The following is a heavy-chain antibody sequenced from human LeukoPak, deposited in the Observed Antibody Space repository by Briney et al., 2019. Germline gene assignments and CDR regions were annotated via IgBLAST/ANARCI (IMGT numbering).Heavy chain of an antibody. CDR2: INPNSGGT. D-gene: IGHD5-18*01. CDR3: ARGTGYSYGCFDY. J-gene: IGHJ4*02. V-gene: IGHV1-2*02. Sequence: GASVKVSCKASGYTFTGYYMHWVRQAPGQGLEWMGWINPNSGGTNYAQKFQGRVTMTRDTSISTAYMELSRLRSDDTAVYYCARGTGYSYGCFDYWAQGTLVTVSS. CDR1: GYTFTGYY.